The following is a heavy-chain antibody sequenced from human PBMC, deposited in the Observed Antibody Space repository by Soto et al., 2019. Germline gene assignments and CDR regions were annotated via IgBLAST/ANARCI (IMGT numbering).Heavy chain of an antibody. CDR2: IIPIFGTV. CDR3: ATGGERDDYDHSGWR. J-gene: IGHJ1*01. CDR1: GGTFSNYA. D-gene: IGHD3-22*01. Sequence: QVQLVQSGAEVKKPGSSVKVSCKASGGTFSNYALDWVRQAPGQGLEWMGGIIPIFGTVRHEQNFQGRVRITADESTATASMELSSLRYEDTAMYYCATGGERDDYDHSGWRWGQGTLVTVSS. V-gene: IGHV1-69*12.